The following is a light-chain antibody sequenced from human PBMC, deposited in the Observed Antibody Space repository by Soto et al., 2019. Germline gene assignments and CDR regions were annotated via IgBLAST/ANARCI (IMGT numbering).Light chain of an antibody. CDR1: QSVSSSY. CDR2: DAT. V-gene: IGKV3-20*01. J-gene: IGKJ2*01. CDR3: QQYGRSLYT. Sequence: EIVLTQSPGTLSLSPGERATLSCRASQSVSSSYLAWYQQKPGQAPRLLIYDATSRATGIPDRFSGSGSGTDFTLTISRLEPEDFAVYYCQQYGRSLYTFGRGTKLEIK.